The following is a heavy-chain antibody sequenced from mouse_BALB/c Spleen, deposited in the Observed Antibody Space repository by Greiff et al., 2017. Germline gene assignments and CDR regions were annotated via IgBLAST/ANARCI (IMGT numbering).Heavy chain of an antibody. CDR3: ARDDYTYAMDY. V-gene: IGHV7-3*02. D-gene: IGHD2-12*01. J-gene: IGHJ4*01. CDR2: IRNKANGYTT. Sequence: EVKLVESGGGLVQPGGSLRLSCATSGFTFTDYYMSWVRQPPGKALEWLGFIRNKANGYTTEYSASVKGRFTISRDNSQSILYLQMNTLRAEDSATYYCARDDYTYAMDYWGQGTSVTVSS. CDR1: GFTFTDYY.